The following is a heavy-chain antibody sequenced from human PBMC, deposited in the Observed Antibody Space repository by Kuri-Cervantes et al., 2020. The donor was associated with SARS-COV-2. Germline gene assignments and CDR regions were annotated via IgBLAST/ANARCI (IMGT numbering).Heavy chain of an antibody. CDR1: GGSISSSNW. V-gene: IGHV4-4*02. D-gene: IGHD3-22*01. CDR3: AMKSTRNNYYDSSGSFDY. CDR2: IYHSGST. J-gene: IGHJ4*02. Sequence: GSLRLSCAVSGGSISSSNWWSWVRQPPGKGLEWIGEIYHSGSTNYNPSLKSRVTISVDKSKNQFSLKLSSVTAADTAVYYCAMKSTRNNYYDSSGSFDYWGQGTLVTVSS.